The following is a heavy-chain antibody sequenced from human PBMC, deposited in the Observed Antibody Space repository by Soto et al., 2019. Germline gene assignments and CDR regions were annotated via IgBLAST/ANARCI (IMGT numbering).Heavy chain of an antibody. CDR1: GYSFISYW. Sequence: PGESLKISCKGSGYSFISYWISWVRQMPGKGLEWMGRIDPRDSYTNYSPSFQGHVTISPDKSISTAYLQWSSLKASDTAMYYCARRKRLAPHDTCGSWGQGTMFTVSS. D-gene: IGHD6-25*01. CDR3: ARRKRLAPHDTCGS. CDR2: IDPRDSYT. V-gene: IGHV5-10-1*01. J-gene: IGHJ3*02.